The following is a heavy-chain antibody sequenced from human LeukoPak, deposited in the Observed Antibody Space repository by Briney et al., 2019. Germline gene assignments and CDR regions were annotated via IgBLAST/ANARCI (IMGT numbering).Heavy chain of an antibody. CDR2: INHSGST. V-gene: IGHV4-34*01. D-gene: IGHD5-24*01. J-gene: IGHJ4*02. Sequence: PSETLSLTCAVYGGSFSGYYWSWIRQPPGKGLEWIGEINHSGSTNYNLSLKSRVTISVDTSKNQFSLKLSSVTAADTAVYYCARGRRDGYNDFDYWGQGTLVTVSS. CDR1: GGSFSGYY. CDR3: ARGRRDGYNDFDY.